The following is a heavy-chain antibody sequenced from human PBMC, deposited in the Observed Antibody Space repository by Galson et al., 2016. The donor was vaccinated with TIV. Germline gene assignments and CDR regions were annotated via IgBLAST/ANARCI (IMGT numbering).Heavy chain of an antibody. V-gene: IGHV1-69*04. CDR3: ATTHVTTVYLYFDL. CDR1: GGTFSNYG. CDR2: IVPMFGIV. Sequence: SVKVSCKASGGTFSNYGFTWVRQAPGQGLEWMGRIVPMFGIVNYAPKFQGRVTIIADKSTSTAYMELSNLRSEDPAVYYCATTHVTTVYLYFDLWGRGTLVTVS. J-gene: IGHJ2*01. D-gene: IGHD4-17*01.